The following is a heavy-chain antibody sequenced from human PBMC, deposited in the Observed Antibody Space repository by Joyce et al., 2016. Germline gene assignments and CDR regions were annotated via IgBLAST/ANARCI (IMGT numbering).Heavy chain of an antibody. CDR3: ARVRGDDYTGLSLDY. V-gene: IGHV5-51*01. CDR1: QYSFTSYW. Sequence: EVQLVQSGPAVKKPGESLEISCRGSQYSFTSYWIVWGRQVPGKGLEWMGMIYPSDADARYAPSFGCQPTMSVDKSSSTAFLQWNYVTSSDTAVYYCARVRGDDYTGLSLDYWGQGTLVTVSS. D-gene: IGHD4/OR15-4a*01. J-gene: IGHJ4*02. CDR2: IYPSDADA.